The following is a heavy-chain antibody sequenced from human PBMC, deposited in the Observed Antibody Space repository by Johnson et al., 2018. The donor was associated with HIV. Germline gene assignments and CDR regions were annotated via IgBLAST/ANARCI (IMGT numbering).Heavy chain of an antibody. V-gene: IGHV3-64*01. CDR2: ISSNGGST. Sequence: VQLVESGGGVVQPGRSLRLSCAASGFTFSNYGMHWVRQAPGKGLEYVSAISSNGGSTYYANSVKGRFTISRDNSKNTLYLQMGSLRAEDTAVYYCARELEFGDLRKNDAFDIWGQGTMVTVSS. D-gene: IGHD4-17*01. CDR1: GFTFSNYG. J-gene: IGHJ3*02. CDR3: ARELEFGDLRKNDAFDI.